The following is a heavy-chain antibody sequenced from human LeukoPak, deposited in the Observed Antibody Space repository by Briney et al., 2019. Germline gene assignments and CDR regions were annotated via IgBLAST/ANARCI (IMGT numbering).Heavy chain of an antibody. D-gene: IGHD6-6*01. CDR3: ARDRTSSSPTPLYYYYGMDV. CDR2: IWYDGSNK. V-gene: IGHV3-33*01. Sequence: GGYLRLSCAASGFTFSSYGMHWVRQAPGKGREWVAVIWYDGSNKYYADSVKGRFTISRDNSKNTLYLQMNSLRAEDTAVYYCARDRTSSSPTPLYYYYGMDVWGQGTTVTVSS. J-gene: IGHJ6*02. CDR1: GFTFSSYG.